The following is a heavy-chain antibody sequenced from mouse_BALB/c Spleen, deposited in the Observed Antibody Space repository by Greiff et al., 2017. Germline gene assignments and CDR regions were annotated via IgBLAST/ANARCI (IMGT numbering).Heavy chain of an antibody. D-gene: IGHD2-10*01. V-gene: IGHV1-84*02. Sequence: QVQLQQSGPELVKPGASVKISCKASGYTFTDYYINWVKQKPGQGLEWIGWIYPGSGNTKYNEKFKGKATLTVDTSSSTAYMQLSSLTSEDTAVYFCARFPAYYGNYGNAMDYWGQGTSVTVSS. CDR3: ARFPAYYGNYGNAMDY. CDR1: GYTFTDYY. CDR2: IYPGSGNT. J-gene: IGHJ4*01.